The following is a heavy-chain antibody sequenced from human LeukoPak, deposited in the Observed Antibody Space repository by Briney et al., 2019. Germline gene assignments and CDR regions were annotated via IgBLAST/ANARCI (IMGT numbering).Heavy chain of an antibody. Sequence: GGSLRLSCAASGFTFSSYWMSWVRQAPGKGLEWVAVIWFDGNNKYYGDSVKGRFTISRDNSKNTLYLQMNSLRAEDTAVYFCAGDPAVAFFDYWGQGTLVSVSS. J-gene: IGHJ4*02. V-gene: IGHV3-33*08. CDR1: GFTFSSYW. CDR2: IWFDGNNK. CDR3: AGDPAVAFFDY. D-gene: IGHD6-19*01.